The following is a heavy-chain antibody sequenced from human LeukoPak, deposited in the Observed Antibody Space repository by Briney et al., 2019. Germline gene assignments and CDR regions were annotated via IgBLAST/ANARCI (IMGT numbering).Heavy chain of an antibody. J-gene: IGHJ3*01. D-gene: IGHD6-19*01. Sequence: GGSLRLSCAASGFTFSSYAMSWVRQAPGKGLEWVSAISGSGGSTYYADSVKGRFTISRDNSKNTLYLQMNSLRAEDTAVYYCARDRSGSGPATSTRGAFNLWGRGTMVTVSS. CDR2: ISGSGGST. V-gene: IGHV3-23*01. CDR3: ARDRSGSGPATSTRGAFNL. CDR1: GFTFSSYA.